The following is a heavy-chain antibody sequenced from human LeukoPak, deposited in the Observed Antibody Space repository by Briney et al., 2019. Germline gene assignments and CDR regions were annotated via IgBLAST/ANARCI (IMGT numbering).Heavy chain of an antibody. Sequence: GESLKISCKASGYTFSSYDIKWVRQATGQGLEWMGWMNPNSGNTGYAQKFQGRVTMTRNTSIGTAYMELSSLRSEDTAVYYCASGGSGWSLSYYYYYMDVWGKGTTVTVSS. J-gene: IGHJ6*03. D-gene: IGHD6-19*01. V-gene: IGHV1-8*01. CDR3: ASGGSGWSLSYYYYYMDV. CDR2: MNPNSGNT. CDR1: GYTFSSYD.